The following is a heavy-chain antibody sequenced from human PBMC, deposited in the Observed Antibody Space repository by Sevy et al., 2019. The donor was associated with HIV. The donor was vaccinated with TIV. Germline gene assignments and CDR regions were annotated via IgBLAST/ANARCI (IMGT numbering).Heavy chain of an antibody. V-gene: IGHV3-23*01. CDR1: GFTFSNYA. Sequence: GGSLRLSCGASGFTFSNYAMSWVRQAPGKGPEWVSGINNGGSTYYADTVKGRFTISRDNSKKMVFLQMSSLKAEDTAVYYCASEDTTMITDLDYWGQGALVTVSS. J-gene: IGHJ4*02. CDR2: INNGGST. D-gene: IGHD5-18*01. CDR3: ASEDTTMITDLDY.